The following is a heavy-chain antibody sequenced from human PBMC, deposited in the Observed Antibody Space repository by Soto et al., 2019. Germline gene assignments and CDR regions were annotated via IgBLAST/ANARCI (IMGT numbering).Heavy chain of an antibody. Sequence: GGLRLSCAASGFDFTTIWMNWVRLAPGKGLEWVARIKSKNDGGTLDYASPVKGRFTISRDDSKKTSYLQMNSLKTEDTAIYYCSTSGYGGFDYWGQGVLVTVPQ. V-gene: IGHV3-15*07. CDR2: IKSKNDGGTL. J-gene: IGHJ4*02. D-gene: IGHD5-12*01. CDR1: GFDFTTIW. CDR3: STSGYGGFDY.